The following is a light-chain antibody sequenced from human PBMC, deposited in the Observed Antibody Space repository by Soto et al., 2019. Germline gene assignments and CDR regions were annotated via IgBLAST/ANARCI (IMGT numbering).Light chain of an antibody. CDR2: GAS. CDR1: QSVSSNY. V-gene: IGKV3-20*01. J-gene: IGKJ1*01. CDR3: QQYGSSPPT. Sequence: EIVLTQSPGTLSLSPGERATLSCRASQSVSSNYLAWYRRKPGQAPRLLIYGASNRATDIPGRFSGSGSGTDFTLTITRLEPEDFPVYYCQQYGSSPPTFGPGTRVEIK.